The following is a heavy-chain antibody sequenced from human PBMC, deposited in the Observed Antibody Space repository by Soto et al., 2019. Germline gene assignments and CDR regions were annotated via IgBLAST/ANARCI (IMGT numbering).Heavy chain of an antibody. V-gene: IGHV3-53*01. D-gene: IGHD2-2*01. J-gene: IGHJ5*02. CDR1: PDIVGSYY. CDR3: TRDLRDEMPPAEDSFDP. Sequence: GGSLRLSRSSSPDIVGSYYVGWVRQAPGKGLEWVSVIYTSDSTRYADSVKGRFTISTDNSKNTVYLQLDSLRVEDTAVYYCTRDLRDEMPPAEDSFDPWGQGTQVTVSS. CDR2: IYTSDST.